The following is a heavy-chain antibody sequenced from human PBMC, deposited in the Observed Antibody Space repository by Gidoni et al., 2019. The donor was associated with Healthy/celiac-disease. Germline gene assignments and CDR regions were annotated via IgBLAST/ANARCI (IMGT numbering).Heavy chain of an antibody. D-gene: IGHD3-22*01. CDR1: GGSISSSNW. Sequence: QVQLQESGPGLVKPSGTLSLTCAVSGGSISSSNWWSWVRQPPGKGLEWIGELYHSGSTNSNPSLKSRVTISVDKSKNQFSLKLSSVTAADTAVYYCARTRYSSGYYHNAFDIWGQGTMVTVSS. CDR3: ARTRYSSGYYHNAFDI. V-gene: IGHV4-4*02. J-gene: IGHJ3*02. CDR2: LYHSGST.